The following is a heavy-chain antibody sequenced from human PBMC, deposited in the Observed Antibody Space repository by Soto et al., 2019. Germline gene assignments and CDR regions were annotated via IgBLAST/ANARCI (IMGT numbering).Heavy chain of an antibody. CDR2: ISYDGSNK. J-gene: IGHJ4*02. CDR1: GFTFSSYG. V-gene: IGHV3-30*18. Sequence: QVQLVESGGGVVQPGRSLRLSCAASGFTFSSYGMHWVRQAPGKGLEWVAVISYDGSNKYYADSVKGRFTISRDNSKNTLYLQMNSLRAEDTAVYYCAKDWEDIVVVVAVTPGLRAPSNWGQGTLVTVSS. CDR3: AKDWEDIVVVVAVTPGLRAPSN. D-gene: IGHD2-15*01.